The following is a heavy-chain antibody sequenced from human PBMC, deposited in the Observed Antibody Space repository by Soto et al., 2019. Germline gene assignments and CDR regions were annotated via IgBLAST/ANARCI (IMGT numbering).Heavy chain of an antibody. Sequence: QVQLQESGPGLVKPSQTLSLTCTVSGGSISGGVYYWSWIRQPPGKGLEWIGYIFDSGSTYYNPSLKSRVPISVATSKNQFSLRLSSVTAADTAVYYCAREIIPLTTDWYFDLWGRGTLVTVSS. D-gene: IGHD4-17*01. CDR1: GGSISGGVYY. J-gene: IGHJ2*01. CDR2: IFDSGST. V-gene: IGHV4-30-4*01. CDR3: AREIIPLTTDWYFDL.